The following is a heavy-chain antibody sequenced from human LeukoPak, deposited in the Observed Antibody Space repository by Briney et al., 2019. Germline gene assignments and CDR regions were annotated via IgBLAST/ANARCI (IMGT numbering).Heavy chain of an antibody. CDR1: GGSISSYY. D-gene: IGHD6-19*01. CDR3: ARGGGWYDY. CDR2: IYYSGST. J-gene: IGHJ4*02. V-gene: IGHV4-59*01. Sequence: PSETLSLTCTVSGGSISSYYWSSIRQPPGKGLEWIGYIYYSGSTNYNASLKSRVTILVDTSKNQFSLKLSSVTAADTAVYYCARGGGWYDYWGQGTLVTVSS.